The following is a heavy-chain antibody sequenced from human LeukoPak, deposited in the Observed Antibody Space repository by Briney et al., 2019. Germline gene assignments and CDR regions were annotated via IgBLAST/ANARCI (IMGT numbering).Heavy chain of an antibody. Sequence: GGSLRLSCAASGLTFSSYPMHWVRQAPGKGLEWVSGISGSGGSTYHADSVKGRFTISRDNSKNTLYLQMNSLRADDTAVYYCAKVPPISATPTYFASWGQGTLVTVSS. CDR1: GLTFSSYP. J-gene: IGHJ4*02. CDR3: AKVPPISATPTYFAS. D-gene: IGHD2-21*01. V-gene: IGHV3-23*01. CDR2: ISGSGGST.